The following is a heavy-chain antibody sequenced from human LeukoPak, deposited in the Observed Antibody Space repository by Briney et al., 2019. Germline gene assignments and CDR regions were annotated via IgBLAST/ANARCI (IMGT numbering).Heavy chain of an antibody. V-gene: IGHV1-18*01. CDR2: ISAYNGNT. Sequence: ASVTVSCTASGYTFTSYGISWVRQAPGQGLEWMGWISAYNGNTNYAQKLQGRVTMTTDTSTSTAYMELRSLRSDDTAVYYCARGVRYSYGWGDRGDYWGQGTLVTVSS. D-gene: IGHD5-18*01. CDR1: GYTFTSYG. J-gene: IGHJ4*02. CDR3: ARGVRYSYGWGDRGDY.